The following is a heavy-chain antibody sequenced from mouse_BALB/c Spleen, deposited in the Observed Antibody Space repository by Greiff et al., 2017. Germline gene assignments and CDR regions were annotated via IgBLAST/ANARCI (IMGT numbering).Heavy chain of an antibody. CDR3: ARGGTTWFAY. V-gene: IGHV3-2*02. CDR2: ISYSGST. Sequence: EVQLMESGPGLVKPSQSLSLTCTVTGYSITSDYAWNWIRQFPGNKLEWMGYISYSGSTSYNPSLKSRISITRDTSKNQFFLQLNSVTTEDTATYYCARGGTTWFAYWGQGTLVTVSA. D-gene: IGHD4-1*01. J-gene: IGHJ3*01. CDR1: GYSITSDYA.